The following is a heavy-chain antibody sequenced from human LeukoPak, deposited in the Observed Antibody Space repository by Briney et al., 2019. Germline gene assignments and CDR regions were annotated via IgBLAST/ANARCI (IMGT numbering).Heavy chain of an antibody. CDR2: ISSSSSYI. CDR1: GFTFSSYS. J-gene: IGHJ4*02. V-gene: IGHV3-21*01. D-gene: IGHD6-13*01. CDR3: ARERGSSSWMTFDY. Sequence: GGSLRLSYAASGFTFSSYSMNWVRQAPGKGLEWVSSISSSSSYIYYADSVKGRFTISRDDAKNSLYLQMNSLRAEDTAVYYCARERGSSSWMTFDYWGQGTLVTVSS.